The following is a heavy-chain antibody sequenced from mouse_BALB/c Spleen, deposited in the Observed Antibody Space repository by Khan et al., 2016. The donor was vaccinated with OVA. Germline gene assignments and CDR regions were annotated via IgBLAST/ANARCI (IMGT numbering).Heavy chain of an antibody. Sequence: QVQLKESGPGLVAPSQSLSITCPVSGFSLSRYSVHWVRQPPGKGLEWLGIIWLGGSADYNSPLKSSLSISKDNSKSQVFLKMNSLQTDDTARYDCARNRDGGSYWYFDVWGAGTTVTVSS. J-gene: IGHJ1*01. V-gene: IGHV2-6-4*01. CDR3: ARNRDGGSYWYFDV. D-gene: IGHD3-3*01. CDR2: IWLGGSA. CDR1: GFSLSRYS.